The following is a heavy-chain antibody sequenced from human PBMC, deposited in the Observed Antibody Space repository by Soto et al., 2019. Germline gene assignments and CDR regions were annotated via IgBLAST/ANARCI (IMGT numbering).Heavy chain of an antibody. V-gene: IGHV4-39*01. D-gene: IGHD2-15*01. Sequence: QLQLQESGPGLVKPSETLSLTCTVSGGSIISSSYCWGWIRQPPGKGLEWIGSIYYTGSTYYNPSHKSRVTLSVDPSKNHVSLKLSSVTAADTAVYYCAGHVKGTYSPYYFDYWGQGTLVTVSS. CDR1: GGSIISSSYC. CDR2: IYYTGST. J-gene: IGHJ4*02. CDR3: AGHVKGTYSPYYFDY.